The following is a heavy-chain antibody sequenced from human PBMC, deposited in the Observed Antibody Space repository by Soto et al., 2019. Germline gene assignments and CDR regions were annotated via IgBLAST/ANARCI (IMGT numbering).Heavy chain of an antibody. J-gene: IGHJ6*02. CDR1: GYSFTSYW. CDR3: ARRGLVRYYYYGMDV. Sequence: GESLKISCKGSGYSFTSYWIGWVRQMPGKGLEWMGIIYLGDSDTRYSPSFQGQVTISADKSISTAYLQWSSLKASDTAMYYCARRGLVRYYYYGMDVWGQGTTVTVSS. D-gene: IGHD6-6*01. V-gene: IGHV5-51*01. CDR2: IYLGDSDT.